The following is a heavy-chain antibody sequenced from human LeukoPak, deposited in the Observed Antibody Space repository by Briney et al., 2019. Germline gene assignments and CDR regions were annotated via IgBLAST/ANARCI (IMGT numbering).Heavy chain of an antibody. V-gene: IGHV3-21*01. CDR1: GFTFSSYS. D-gene: IGHD3-22*01. J-gene: IGHJ4*02. CDR2: ISSSSSYI. Sequence: GGTLRLSCAASGFTFSSYSMNWVRQAPGKGLEWVSSISSSSSYIYYADSVKGRFTISRDNAKNSLYLQMNSLRAEDTAVYYCARDNAYYYDSSGYYDYWGQGTLVTVSS. CDR3: ARDNAYYYDSSGYYDY.